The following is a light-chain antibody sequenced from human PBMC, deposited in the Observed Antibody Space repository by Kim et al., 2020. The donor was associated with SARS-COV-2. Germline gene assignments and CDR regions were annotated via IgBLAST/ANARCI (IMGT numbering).Light chain of an antibody. Sequence: SPGQSVTISCTGTSVGASKYVSWYQQHPGKAPKVIIYEVSKRPSGVPDRFSGSKSGNTAFLTVSGLQAEDEGDYHSSSYAGRNSVVFGGGTQLTVL. J-gene: IGLJ2*01. CDR3: SSYAGRNSVV. CDR1: SVGASKY. V-gene: IGLV2-8*01. CDR2: EVS.